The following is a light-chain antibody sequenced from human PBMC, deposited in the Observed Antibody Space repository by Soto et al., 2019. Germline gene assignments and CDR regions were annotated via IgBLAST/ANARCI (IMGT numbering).Light chain of an antibody. J-gene: IGKJ4*01. V-gene: IGKV3-11*01. Sequence: EIVLTQSPATLSLSPGERATLSCRASQSVSRYLAWYQQKPGQAPRLLIYDASNRATGIPARFSGSGSGTDFTLTISRLEPEDFAVYSCQQRSDWPSTCGGGTKVQIK. CDR2: DAS. CDR3: QQRSDWPST. CDR1: QSVSRY.